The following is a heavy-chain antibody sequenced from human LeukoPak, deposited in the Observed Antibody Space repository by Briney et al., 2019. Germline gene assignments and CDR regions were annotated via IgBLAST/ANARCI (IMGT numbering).Heavy chain of an antibody. CDR3: ARAQKASYYYDSSGYDAFDI. D-gene: IGHD3-22*01. CDR2: IYYSGST. Sequence: SETLSLTCTVSGGSISSYYWSWIRQPPGKGLEWIGYIYYSGSTNYNPSLKSRVTISVDTSKNQFSLKLSSVTAVDTAVYYCARAQKASYYYDSSGYDAFDIWGQGTMVTVSS. V-gene: IGHV4-59*01. CDR1: GGSISSYY. J-gene: IGHJ3*02.